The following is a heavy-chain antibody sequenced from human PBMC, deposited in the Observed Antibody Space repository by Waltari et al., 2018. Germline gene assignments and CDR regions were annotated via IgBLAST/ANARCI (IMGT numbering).Heavy chain of an antibody. D-gene: IGHD2-15*01. CDR2: IYYSGST. CDR1: GGSISSYY. Sequence: QVQLQESGPGLVKPSETLSLTCTVSGGSISSYYWSWIRQPPGKGLEWIWYIYYSGSTNYNPSLKSRVTISVDTSKNQFSLKLSSVTAADTAVYYCAREDCSGGSCYGENAFDIWGQGTMVTVSS. J-gene: IGHJ3*02. CDR3: AREDCSGGSCYGENAFDI. V-gene: IGHV4-59*01.